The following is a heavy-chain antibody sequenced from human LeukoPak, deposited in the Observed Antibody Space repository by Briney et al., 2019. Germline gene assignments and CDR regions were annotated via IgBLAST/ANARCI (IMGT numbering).Heavy chain of an antibody. CDR1: GGTFSSYA. D-gene: IGHD6-13*01. Sequence: ASVKVSCKASGGTFSSYAISWVRQAPGQGLEWMGRIIPILGIANYAQKFQGRVTITADKSTSTAYMELSSLRTEDTAVYYCARDLGIAAAGRPPGYWGQGTLVTVSS. V-gene: IGHV1-69*10. CDR2: IIPILGIA. CDR3: ARDLGIAAAGRPPGY. J-gene: IGHJ4*02.